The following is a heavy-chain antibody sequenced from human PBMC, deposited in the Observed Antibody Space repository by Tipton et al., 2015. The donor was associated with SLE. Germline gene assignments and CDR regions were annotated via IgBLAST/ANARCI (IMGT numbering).Heavy chain of an antibody. CDR1: GGSVSTSRYY. V-gene: IGHV4-39*07. J-gene: IGHJ6*02. D-gene: IGHD1-14*01. CDR3: VRQPPGGGPGYQYDMDV. Sequence: GSLRLSCTVSGGSVSTSRYYWGWIRQPPGQGLEWIGNIFFNGNTYYTPSLKSRATISIDMSRNQFSLRLNFVTAADTAVYYCVRQPPGGGPGYQYDMDVWGQGTAVTVSS. CDR2: IFFNGNT.